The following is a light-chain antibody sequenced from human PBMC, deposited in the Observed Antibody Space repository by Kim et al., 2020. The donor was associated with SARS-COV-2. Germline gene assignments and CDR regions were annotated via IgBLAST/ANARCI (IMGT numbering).Light chain of an antibody. CDR2: DAS. CDR1: QDISNY. Sequence: DIQMTQSPSSLSASVGDRVTITCQASQDISNYLNWYQQKPGKAPKLLIYDASNLATGVPSRFSGSGSGTDFTFTISSLQPEDIATYYCQQCYSLPRTFGQGTNLELK. J-gene: IGKJ2*01. V-gene: IGKV1-33*01. CDR3: QQCYSLPRT.